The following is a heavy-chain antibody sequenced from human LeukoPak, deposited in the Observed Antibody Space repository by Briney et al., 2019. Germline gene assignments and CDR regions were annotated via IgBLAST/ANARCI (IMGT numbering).Heavy chain of an antibody. CDR3: ARDQGFSYYYYYMDV. CDR1: GFTFSRYW. V-gene: IGHV3-7*01. CDR2: INQDGSEK. D-gene: IGHD3-3*01. Sequence: SGGSLRLSCAASGFTFSRYWMSWVRQAPGKGLEWVANINQDGSEKYYVDSVKGRFTISRDNAKNSLYLQMNSLRAEDTAVYYCARDQGFSYYYYYMDVWGKGTTVTVSS. J-gene: IGHJ6*03.